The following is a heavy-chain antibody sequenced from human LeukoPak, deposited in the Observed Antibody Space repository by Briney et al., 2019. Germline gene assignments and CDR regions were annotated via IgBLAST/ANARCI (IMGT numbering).Heavy chain of an antibody. CDR2: ILPIFNST. Sequence: ASVKVSCKASGGTFSGYGISWVRQAPGQGLEWMGTILPIFNSTNYAQKFQDRVTVTADESTGTVYMEVNSLRSDDTAVYYCARVKGASDNYGDDYWGQGTLVTVSS. V-gene: IGHV1-69*15. CDR3: ARVKGASDNYGDDY. D-gene: IGHD4-17*01. CDR1: GGTFSGYG. J-gene: IGHJ4*02.